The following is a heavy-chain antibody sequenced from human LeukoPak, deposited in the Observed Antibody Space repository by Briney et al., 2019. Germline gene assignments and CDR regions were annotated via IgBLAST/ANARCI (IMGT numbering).Heavy chain of an antibody. CDR1: GFTFSDYY. CDR3: SRGTYPYSSDN. Sequence: PGGSLRLSCAASGFTFSDYYMHWVRQAPGKGLLWISHINGDGSRTGYADSVKGRFTISGDNAKNILYLQMNSLRAEDTAVYYCSRGTYPYSSDNWGQGALVTVSS. D-gene: IGHD3-10*01. J-gene: IGHJ4*02. V-gene: IGHV3-74*01. CDR2: INGDGSRT.